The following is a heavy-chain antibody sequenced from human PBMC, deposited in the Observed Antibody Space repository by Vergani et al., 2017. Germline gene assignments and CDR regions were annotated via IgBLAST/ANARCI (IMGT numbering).Heavy chain of an antibody. D-gene: IGHD5-18*01. CDR1: GGSVSSGSYY. J-gene: IGHJ3*02. Sequence: QVQLQESGPGLVKPSETLSLTCTVSGGSVSSGSYYWSWIRQPPGKGLEWIGYIYYSGSTNYNPSLKSRVTISVDTSKNQFSLKLSSVTAAATAVYYCASMDTAMAPPGLTHAFDIGGQGTMVTVSS. CDR2: IYYSGST. V-gene: IGHV4-61*01. CDR3: ASMDTAMAPPGLTHAFDI.